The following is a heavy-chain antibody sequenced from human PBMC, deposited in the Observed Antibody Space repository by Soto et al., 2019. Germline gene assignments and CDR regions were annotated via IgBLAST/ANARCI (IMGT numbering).Heavy chain of an antibody. CDR3: ARGRYGDY. CDR1: GYDFTTYG. CDR2: LSAHNGNT. Sequence: QVHLVQSGAEVKKPGASVKVSCKGSGYDFTTYGITCVRQAPGQGLEWMAWLSAHNGNTDYAQKLQGRVTVTRDTSTSTAYMELRSLRSDDTAVYYCARGRYGDYWGQGALVTVSS. J-gene: IGHJ4*02. D-gene: IGHD1-1*01. V-gene: IGHV1-18*01.